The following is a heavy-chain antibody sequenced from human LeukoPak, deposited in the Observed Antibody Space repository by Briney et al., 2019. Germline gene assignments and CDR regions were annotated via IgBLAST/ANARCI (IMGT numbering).Heavy chain of an antibody. D-gene: IGHD2-2*01. V-gene: IGHV4-39*07. CDR2: IYYSGST. CDR1: GGSISSSSYY. J-gene: IGHJ4*02. CDR3: ARDFDIVVVPAAMGFDY. Sequence: SETLSLTCTVSGGSISSSSYYWGWIRRPPGKGLEWIGSIYYSGSTYYNPSLKSRVTISVDTSKNQFSLKLSSVTAADTAVYYCARDFDIVVVPAAMGFDYWGQGTLVTVSS.